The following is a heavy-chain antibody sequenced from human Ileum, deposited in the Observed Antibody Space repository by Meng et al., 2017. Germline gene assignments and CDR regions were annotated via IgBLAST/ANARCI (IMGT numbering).Heavy chain of an antibody. CDR3: ARGGRYYGMDV. V-gene: IGHV1-69*02. D-gene: IGHD3-16*01. CDR2: IIPILGIA. CDR1: GGTFSSYT. Sequence: SVKVSCKASGGTFSSYTISWVRQAPGQGLEWMGRIIPILGIANYAQKFQGRVTITADKSTSTAYMGLSSLRSEDTAVYYCARGGRYYGMDVWGQGTTVTVSS. J-gene: IGHJ6*02.